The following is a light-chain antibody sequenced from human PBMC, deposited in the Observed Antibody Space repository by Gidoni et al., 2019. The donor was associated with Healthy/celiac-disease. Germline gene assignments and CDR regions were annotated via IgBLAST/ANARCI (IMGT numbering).Light chain of an antibody. J-gene: IGLJ2*01. CDR1: SLRSYY. V-gene: IGLV3-19*01. Sequence: SSELTPDPAVSVALGQTVRITCQGDSLRSYYASWYQQKPGQAPVLVIYGENNRPSGIPDRLSGSSSGNTASLTITGAQAEDEADYYCNSRDSSGNHLIFGGGTKLTVL. CDR2: GEN. CDR3: NSRDSSGNHLI.